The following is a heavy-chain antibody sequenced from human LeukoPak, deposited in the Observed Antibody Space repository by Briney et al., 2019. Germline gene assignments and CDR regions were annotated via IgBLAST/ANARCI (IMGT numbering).Heavy chain of an antibody. D-gene: IGHD1-26*01. V-gene: IGHV1-46*01. CDR2: INPSGGST. CDR3: ARDPKGSGSHFYFDY. CDR1: GYTFTNNY. Sequence: GSVKVSCKASGYTFTNNYMHWVRQAPEQGLEWMGIINPSGGSTSHAQKFQGRVTMTRDTSTSTVYMELSSLRSEDTAVYYCARDPKGSGSHFYFDYWGQGTLVTVSS. J-gene: IGHJ4*02.